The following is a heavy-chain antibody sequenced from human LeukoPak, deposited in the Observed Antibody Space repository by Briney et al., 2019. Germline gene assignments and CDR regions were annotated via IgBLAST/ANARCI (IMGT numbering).Heavy chain of an antibody. CDR3: ARAFLYGDTWENTFDY. J-gene: IGHJ4*02. Sequence: SQTLSLTCAISGDSVSRNIAAWNWLRQSPSRGLEWLGRTHYRSKWYSDYAESVKGRITIDPDTSKNHFSLHLKSVTPEDTGVYYCARAFLYGDTWENTFDYWGQGILVTVSS. CDR2: THYRSKWYS. V-gene: IGHV6-1*01. D-gene: IGHD1-26*01. CDR1: GDSVSRNIAA.